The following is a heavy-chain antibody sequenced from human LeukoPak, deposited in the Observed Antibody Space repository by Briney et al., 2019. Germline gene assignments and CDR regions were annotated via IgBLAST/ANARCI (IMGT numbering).Heavy chain of an antibody. D-gene: IGHD3-10*01. CDR1: GFTFSDYY. V-gene: IGHV3-11*01. CDR2: ISSIGSTI. Sequence: GGSLRLSCAASGFTFSDYYMSWIRQAPGKGLEWVSYISSIGSTIYYADSVKGRFTISRDNAKNSLYLQMNSLRAEDTAVYYCARDRGRIGGSGTGGLNWFDPWGQGTLVTVSS. J-gene: IGHJ5*02. CDR3: ARDRGRIGGSGTGGLNWFDP.